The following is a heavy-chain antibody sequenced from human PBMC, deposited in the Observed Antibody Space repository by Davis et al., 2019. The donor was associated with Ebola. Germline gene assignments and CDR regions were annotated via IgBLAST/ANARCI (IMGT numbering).Heavy chain of an antibody. CDR3: AMGGGSVGGGTARFDY. V-gene: IGHV3-23*01. J-gene: IGHJ4*02. CDR1: GFTFSIYA. CDR2: IGGIDGNI. Sequence: GESLKISCAASGFTFSIYAMTWVRQAPGKGLEWVSTIGGIDGNIYYADSVKGRVTISRDNSKNTLYLQMNSLRAEDAAVYYCAMGGGSVGGGTARFDYWGQGTLVTVSS. D-gene: IGHD1-26*01.